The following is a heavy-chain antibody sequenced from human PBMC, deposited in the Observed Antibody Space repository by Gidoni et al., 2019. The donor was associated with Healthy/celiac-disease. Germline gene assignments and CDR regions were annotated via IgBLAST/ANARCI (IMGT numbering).Heavy chain of an antibody. J-gene: IGHJ4*02. CDR2: IYYSGST. Sequence: QLQLQESGPGLVKPSETLSLTCTVSGGSLSSSSYYWGWIRQPPGKGLEWIGSIYYSGSTYYNPSLKSRVTISVDTSKNQFSLKLSSVTAADTAVYYCARRYPSSSWYSDYFDYWGQGTLVTVSS. D-gene: IGHD6-13*01. CDR3: ARRYPSSSWYSDYFDY. V-gene: IGHV4-39*01. CDR1: GGSLSSSSYY.